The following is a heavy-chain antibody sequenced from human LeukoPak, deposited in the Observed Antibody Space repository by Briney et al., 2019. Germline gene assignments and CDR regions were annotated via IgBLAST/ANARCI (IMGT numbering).Heavy chain of an antibody. Sequence: SETPSLTCTVSGGSISSSSYYWGWIRQPPGKGLEWIGSIYYSGSTYYNPSLKSRVTISVDTSKNQFSLKLSSVTAADTAVYYCARPRGYSYGSYDYWGQGTLVTVSS. J-gene: IGHJ4*02. V-gene: IGHV4-39*01. CDR1: GGSISSSSYY. D-gene: IGHD5-18*01. CDR2: IYYSGST. CDR3: ARPRGYSYGSYDY.